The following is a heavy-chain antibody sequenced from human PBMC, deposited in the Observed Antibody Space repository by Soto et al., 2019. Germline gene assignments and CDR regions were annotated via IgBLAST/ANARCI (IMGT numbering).Heavy chain of an antibody. Sequence: ASVKVSCKASGYTFTDYYLHWVRQAPGQGLEWMGWMNPGSGGTDYAQRFQGRVTMTRDTSISTAYMELSSLRSEDTAVYYCARGEAVAGTEHYYYGMDVWGQGTTVTVSS. D-gene: IGHD6-19*01. CDR3: ARGEAVAGTEHYYYGMDV. J-gene: IGHJ6*02. CDR2: MNPGSGGT. CDR1: GYTFTDYY. V-gene: IGHV1-2*02.